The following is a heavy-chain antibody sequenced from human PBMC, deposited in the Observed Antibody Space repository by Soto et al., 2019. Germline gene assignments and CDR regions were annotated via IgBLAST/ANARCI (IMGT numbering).Heavy chain of an antibody. Sequence: PGGSLRLSCAASGFTFSSYWMHWVRQAPGKGLVWVSRINSDGSSTSYADSVKGRFTISRDNAKNTLYLQMNSLRAEDTAVYYCARAAFGYCSGGSCYSRGYYYMDVWGKGTTVTVSS. J-gene: IGHJ6*03. CDR3: ARAAFGYCSGGSCYSRGYYYMDV. V-gene: IGHV3-74*01. D-gene: IGHD2-15*01. CDR2: INSDGSST. CDR1: GFTFSSYW.